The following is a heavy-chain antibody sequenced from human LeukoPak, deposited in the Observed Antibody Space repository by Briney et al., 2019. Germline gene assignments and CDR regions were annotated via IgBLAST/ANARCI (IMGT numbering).Heavy chain of an antibody. D-gene: IGHD2-21*01. CDR3: ARDLISNYYYYYMDV. V-gene: IGHV1-69*13. CDR2: IIPIFGTA. CDR1: GGTFSSYA. J-gene: IGHJ6*03. Sequence: GASVKVSCKASGGTFSSYAISWVRQAPGQGLEWMGGIIPIFGTANYAQKFQGRVTITADESTSTAYMELSSLGSEDTAVYYCARDLISNYYYYYMDVWGKGTTVTVSS.